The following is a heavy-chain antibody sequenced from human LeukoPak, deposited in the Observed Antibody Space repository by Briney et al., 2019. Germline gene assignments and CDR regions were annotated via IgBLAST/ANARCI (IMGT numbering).Heavy chain of an antibody. CDR2: ISAENGNT. V-gene: IGHV1-18*01. D-gene: IGHD3-22*01. J-gene: IGHJ4*02. CDR3: ARSYYYDSSCDY. Sequence: GASVKVSCKASGYTFINYGISWVRQAPGQGLEWMGWISAENGNTGYVENLQGRVTMTTDTSTSTAYMELRSLRSDDTAVYYCARSYYYDSSCDYWGQGTLVTVSS. CDR1: GYTFINYG.